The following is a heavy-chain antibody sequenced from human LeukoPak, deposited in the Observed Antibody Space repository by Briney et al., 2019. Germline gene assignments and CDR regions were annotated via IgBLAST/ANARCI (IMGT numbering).Heavy chain of an antibody. CDR1: GFPFSSYW. CDR2: IKQDGSKK. J-gene: IGHJ4*02. CDR3: TRVGYIDEGIDY. V-gene: IGHV3-7*04. Sequence: PGGSLRLSCVASGFPFSSYWMTWVRQAPGKGLEWVANIKQDGSKKSYVDSVKGRFTISRGNAKNSLHLQMNSLRAEDTAIYYCTRVGYIDEGIDYWGQGTLVTVSS. D-gene: IGHD5-24*01.